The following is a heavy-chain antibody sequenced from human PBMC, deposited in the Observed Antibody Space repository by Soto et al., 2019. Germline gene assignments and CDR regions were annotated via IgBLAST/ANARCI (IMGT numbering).Heavy chain of an antibody. Sequence: EVQVLESGGGLVQPGGSLRLSCAASGFTFNDCAMSWVRQAPGKGLEWVSSISGSGYDIYYADSVKGRFTISRDNRKNMVYLQMDTLRADDTAVYFCAKSRPRATIFGVVINGFDYWGQGTLVTVSS. CDR2: ISGSGYDI. CDR1: GFTFNDCA. J-gene: IGHJ4*02. CDR3: AKSRPRATIFGVVINGFDY. V-gene: IGHV3-23*01. D-gene: IGHD3-3*01.